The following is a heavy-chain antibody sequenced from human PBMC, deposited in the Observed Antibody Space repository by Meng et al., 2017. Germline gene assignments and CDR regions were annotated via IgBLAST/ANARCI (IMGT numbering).Heavy chain of an antibody. CDR3: ARDSCTGGICYRGSFDY. CDR1: GYTFTSYA. D-gene: IGHD2-15*01. V-gene: IGHV1-3*01. J-gene: IGHJ4*02. Sequence: VQLGQSGGEVKEPGASVKVSCKASGYTFTSYAMHWVRQAPGQSLEWMGWLNAGNGDTKYSQKFQGRVTITRDSSASTAYMELSSLRSEDTAVYYCARDSCTGGICYRGSFDYWAQGTLVTVSS. CDR2: LNAGNGDT.